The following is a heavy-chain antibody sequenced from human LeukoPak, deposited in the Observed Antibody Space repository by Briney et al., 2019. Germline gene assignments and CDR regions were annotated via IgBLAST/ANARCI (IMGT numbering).Heavy chain of an antibody. Sequence: ASVKVSCKASGYTFTGYYMHWVRQAPGQGLEWMGWINPNSGGTNYAQKFQGRVTMTRDTSISTAYMELSRLRSDDTAVYYCARAYDFWSGYSNGYYYYMDVWGKGTTVTVSS. CDR3: ARAYDFWSGYSNGYYYYMDV. V-gene: IGHV1-2*02. CDR2: INPNSGGT. CDR1: GYTFTGYY. D-gene: IGHD3-3*01. J-gene: IGHJ6*03.